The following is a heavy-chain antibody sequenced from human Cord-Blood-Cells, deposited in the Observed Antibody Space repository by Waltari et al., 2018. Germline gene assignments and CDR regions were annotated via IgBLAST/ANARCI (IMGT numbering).Heavy chain of an antibody. V-gene: IGHV3-73*01. CDR3: TTRPPSVVGATDY. CDR1: GFTFSGSA. D-gene: IGHD1-26*01. Sequence: EVQLVESGGGLVQPGVSLKLSCAASGFTFSGSAMHWVRQASGKGLEWVGRIRSKANSYATAYAASVKGRFTISRDDSKNTAYLQMNSLKTEDTAVYYCTTRPPSVVGATDYWGQGTLVTVSS. CDR2: IRSKANSYAT. J-gene: IGHJ4*02.